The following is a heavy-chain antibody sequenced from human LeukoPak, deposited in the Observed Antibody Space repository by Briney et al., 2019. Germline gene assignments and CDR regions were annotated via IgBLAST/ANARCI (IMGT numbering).Heavy chain of an antibody. CDR2: IYYSGST. Sequence: TSQTLSLTCTVSGGSISSGGYYWSWIRQHPGKGLEWIGYIYYSGSTYYNPSLKSRVTISVDTSKNQFSLKLSSVTAADTAVYYCARDIFDSSGFIPYYYGMDVWGQGTTVTVSS. J-gene: IGHJ6*02. CDR3: ARDIFDSSGFIPYYYGMDV. V-gene: IGHV4-31*03. D-gene: IGHD3-22*01. CDR1: GGSISSGGYY.